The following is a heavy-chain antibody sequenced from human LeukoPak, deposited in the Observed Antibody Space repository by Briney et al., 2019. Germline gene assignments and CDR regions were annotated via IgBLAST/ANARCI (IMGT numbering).Heavy chain of an antibody. J-gene: IGHJ4*02. V-gene: IGHV3-33*01. CDR1: GFTFSSFG. CDR2: IWYDGSNK. Sequence: GGSLRLSCAASGFTFSSFGMHWVRQAPGKGLEWVAVIWYDGSNKYYADSVKGRFTISRHYSKNTVYLQMNSLRAEDTAVYYCAREASVLASIPYDYWGQGTLVTVSS. CDR3: AREASVLASIPYDY. D-gene: IGHD5-24*01.